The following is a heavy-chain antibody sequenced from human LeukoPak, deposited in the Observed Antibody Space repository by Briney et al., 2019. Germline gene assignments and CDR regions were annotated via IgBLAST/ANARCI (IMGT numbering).Heavy chain of an antibody. CDR1: GGSISSGGHY. J-gene: IGHJ5*02. D-gene: IGHD6-13*01. V-gene: IGHV4-39*01. Sequence: MTSETLSLTCSVSGGSISSGGHYWSWIRQPPGKGLEWIGSIYYSGSTYYNPSLKSRVTISVDTSKNQFSLKLSSVTAADTAVYYCARHISSWYAVRTKHNWFDPWGQGTLVTVSS. CDR2: IYYSGST. CDR3: ARHISSWYAVRTKHNWFDP.